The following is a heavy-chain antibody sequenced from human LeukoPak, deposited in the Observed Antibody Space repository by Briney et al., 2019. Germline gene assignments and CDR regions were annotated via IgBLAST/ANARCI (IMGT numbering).Heavy chain of an antibody. V-gene: IGHV3-21*01. D-gene: IGHD5-12*01. Sequence: PGGSLRLSCAAPGFTFSSYSMNWVRQAPGKGLEWVSSISSSSSYIYYADSVKGRFTISRDNAKNSLYLQMNSLRAEDTAVYYCARDNRIRGAFDIWGQGTMVTVSS. J-gene: IGHJ3*02. CDR1: GFTFSSYS. CDR3: ARDNRIRGAFDI. CDR2: ISSSSSYI.